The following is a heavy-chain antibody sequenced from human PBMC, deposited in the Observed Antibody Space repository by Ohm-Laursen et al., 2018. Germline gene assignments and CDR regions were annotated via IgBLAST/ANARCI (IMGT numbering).Heavy chain of an antibody. D-gene: IGHD6-19*01. Sequence: SLRLSCAASGFTVSSNYMSWVRQAPGKGLEWVSVIYSGGSTYYADSVKGQFTISRDNSKNTLYLQMNSLRAEDTAVYYCAKFGIAVAGTPQQHFDYWGQGTLVTVSS. CDR3: AKFGIAVAGTPQQHFDY. CDR1: GFTVSSNY. CDR2: IYSGGST. J-gene: IGHJ4*02. V-gene: IGHV3-53*01.